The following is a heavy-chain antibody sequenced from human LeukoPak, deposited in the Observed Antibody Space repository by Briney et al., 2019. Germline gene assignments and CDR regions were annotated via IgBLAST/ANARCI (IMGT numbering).Heavy chain of an antibody. J-gene: IGHJ4*02. Sequence: ASVKVSCKASGYTFTGYYMHWVRQAPGQGLEWMGWINPSSGGTNYAQKFQGRVTMTRDTSISTAYMELSRLRSDDTAVYYCARDLSTYGDYLYYFDYWGQGTLVTVSS. CDR1: GYTFTGYY. D-gene: IGHD4-17*01. V-gene: IGHV1-2*02. CDR3: ARDLSTYGDYLYYFDY. CDR2: INPSSGGT.